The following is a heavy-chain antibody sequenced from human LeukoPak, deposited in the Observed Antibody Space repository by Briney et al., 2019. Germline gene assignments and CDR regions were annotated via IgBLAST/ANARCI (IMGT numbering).Heavy chain of an antibody. CDR3: ARSIGPYGGGAFDI. D-gene: IGHD4-17*01. CDR2: INHSGST. CDR1: GGSFSGYY. V-gene: IGHV4-34*01. J-gene: IGHJ3*02. Sequence: SETLSLTCAVYGGSFSGYYWSWIRQPPGKGLEWIGEINHSGSTNYNPSLKSRVTISVDTSKNQFSLKLSSVTAADTAVYYCARSIGPYGGGAFDIWGQGTMVTVSS.